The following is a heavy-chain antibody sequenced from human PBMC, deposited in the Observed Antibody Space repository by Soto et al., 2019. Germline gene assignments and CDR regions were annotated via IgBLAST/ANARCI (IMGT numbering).Heavy chain of an antibody. CDR3: ARRAGYSRWYYFDY. D-gene: IGHD6-13*01. J-gene: IGHJ4*02. V-gene: IGHV4-39*01. CDR1: GDSISSTNYY. Sequence: SETLSLTCTVSGDSISSTNYYWGWIRQAPGKGLEWIGSLYYSGSTYYNPSLESRVTLSIDTSKNQFSLKLTSVTAADTAVYYCARRAGYSRWYYFDYWGQGTLVTVSS. CDR2: LYYSGST.